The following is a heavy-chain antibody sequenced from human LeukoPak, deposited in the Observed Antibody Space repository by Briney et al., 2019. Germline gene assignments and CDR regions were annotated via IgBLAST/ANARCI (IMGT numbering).Heavy chain of an antibody. Sequence: PGGSLRLSCAASGFTFSSYGMHWVRQAPGKGLEWVAVISYDGSNKYYADSVKGRFTISRDNSKNTLYLQMNSLRAEDTAVYYCAKDRLYSGSFDVGYYFDYWGQGTLVTVSS. CDR3: AKDRLYSGSFDVGYYFDY. J-gene: IGHJ4*02. CDR1: GFTFSSYG. V-gene: IGHV3-30*18. D-gene: IGHD1-26*01. CDR2: ISYDGSNK.